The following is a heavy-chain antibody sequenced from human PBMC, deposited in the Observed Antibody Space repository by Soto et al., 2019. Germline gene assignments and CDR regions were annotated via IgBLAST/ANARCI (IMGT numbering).Heavy chain of an antibody. J-gene: IGHJ6*02. V-gene: IGHV3-30-3*01. D-gene: IGHD2-2*01. Sequence: PGGSLRLSCAASGFTLSSYAMHWVRQAPGKGLEWVAVISYDGSNKYYADSVKGRFTISRDNSKNTLYLQMNSLRAEDTAVYYCARSMYCSSTSCYYYGTDVWGQGTTVTVSS. CDR3: ARSMYCSSTSCYYYGTDV. CDR1: GFTLSSYA. CDR2: ISYDGSNK.